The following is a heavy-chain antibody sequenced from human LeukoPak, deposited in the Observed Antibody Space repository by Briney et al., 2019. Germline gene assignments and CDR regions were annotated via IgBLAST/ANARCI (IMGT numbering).Heavy chain of an antibody. Sequence: SETLSLTCTVSGGSISSSSYYWGWIRQPPGKGLEWIGNIFYSGSTHYNPSLKSRVTISVDTSKNQFSLKLNSVTATDTAFYYCARFLGSSAMFDYWGQGTLVTVSS. CDR3: ARFLGSSAMFDY. CDR1: GGSISSSSYY. V-gene: IGHV4-39*01. D-gene: IGHD3-3*01. CDR2: IFYSGST. J-gene: IGHJ4*02.